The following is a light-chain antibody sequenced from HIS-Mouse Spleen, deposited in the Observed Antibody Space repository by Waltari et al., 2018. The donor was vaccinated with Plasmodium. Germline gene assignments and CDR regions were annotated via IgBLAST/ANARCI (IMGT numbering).Light chain of an antibody. J-gene: IGKJ2*01. CDR3: QQYYSTPYT. V-gene: IGKV4-1*01. CDR2: WAS. CDR1: QSVLYSSNNKNY. Sequence: DIVMTQSPDSLAVSLGERATINCKSSQSVLYSSNNKNYLAWYQQKPGQPPKLLIYWASTRESVVPARFSGSGSGTDFTLTISSLQAEDVAVYYCQQYYSTPYTFGQGTKLEIK.